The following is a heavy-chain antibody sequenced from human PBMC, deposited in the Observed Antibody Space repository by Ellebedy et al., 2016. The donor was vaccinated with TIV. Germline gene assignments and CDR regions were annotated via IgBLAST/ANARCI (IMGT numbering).Heavy chain of an antibody. CDR1: GFTFSDYY. CDR3: ARVPLGTGTYY. D-gene: IGHD1-7*01. J-gene: IGHJ4*02. Sequence: GESLKISXAASGFTFSDYYMSWIRQAPGKGLEWISYISTSSSSTNYADSVKGRFTISRDNAKKSLYLQMNSLRVEDTAVYYCARVPLGTGTYYWGQGTLVTVSS. V-gene: IGHV3-11*06. CDR2: ISTSSSST.